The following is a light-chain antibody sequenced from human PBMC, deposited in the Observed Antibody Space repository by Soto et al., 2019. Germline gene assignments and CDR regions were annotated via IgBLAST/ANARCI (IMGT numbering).Light chain of an antibody. V-gene: IGKV1-5*03. CDR1: QSISTW. CDR2: KAS. J-gene: IGKJ1*01. Sequence: DTQMTQSPSTLSASVGDRVTITCRASQSISTWLAWYQQRAGKAPKLLIYKASNLESGVPSRFSGSGSGTDFTLTISSLQPDDFATYYCQQYNSYSWAFGQGTKV. CDR3: QQYNSYSWA.